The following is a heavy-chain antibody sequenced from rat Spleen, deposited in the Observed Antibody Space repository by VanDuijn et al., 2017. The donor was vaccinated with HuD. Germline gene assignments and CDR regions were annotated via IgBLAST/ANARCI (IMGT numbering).Heavy chain of an antibody. D-gene: IGHD1-4*01. V-gene: IGHV5-29*01. CDR2: ISYDGSTT. J-gene: IGHJ2*01. CDR3: VRQPRGDY. Sequence: EEELVESGGGLVQPGRSMKLSCAVSGFTFTKYGMAWVRQAPTKGLEWVASISYDGSTTYYRDSVKGRFTISRDNGKTTLYLEMDSLRSEDMATYYCVRQPRGDYWGQGVMVTVSS. CDR1: GFTFTKYG.